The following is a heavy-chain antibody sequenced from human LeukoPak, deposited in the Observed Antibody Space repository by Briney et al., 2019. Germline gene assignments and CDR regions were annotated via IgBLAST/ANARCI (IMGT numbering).Heavy chain of an antibody. J-gene: IGHJ2*01. CDR3: ARVGDHFHWYLDL. CDR1: GFSVSLNY. V-gene: IGHV3-53*01. CDR2: LYSGSDT. D-gene: IGHD3-3*02. Sequence: GGSLRLSCAASGFSVSLNYMNWVRQAPGKGLEWVSILYSGSDTYYADSVKGRFTISRDSSKNVLFLHVNSLRAEDTAVYYCARVGDHFHWYLDLWGRGTLVTVSS.